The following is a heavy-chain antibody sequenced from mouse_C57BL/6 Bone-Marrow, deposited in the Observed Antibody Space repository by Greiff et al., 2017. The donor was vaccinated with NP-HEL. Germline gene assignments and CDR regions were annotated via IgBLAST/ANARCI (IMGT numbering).Heavy chain of an antibody. CDR2: INPYNGGT. CDR3: AHSTVVADYYAMDY. V-gene: IGHV1-19*01. CDR1: GYTFTDYY. J-gene: IGHJ4*01. Sequence: EVQLQQSGPVLVKPGASVKMSCKASGYTFTDYYMNWVKQSHGKSLEWIGVINPYNGGTSYNQKFKGKATLTVDKSSSTAYMELNSLTSEDSAVYYCAHSTVVADYYAMDYWGQGTSVTVSS. D-gene: IGHD1-1*01.